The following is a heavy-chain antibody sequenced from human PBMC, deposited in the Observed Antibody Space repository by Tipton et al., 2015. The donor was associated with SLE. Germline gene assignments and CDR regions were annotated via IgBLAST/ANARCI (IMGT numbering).Heavy chain of an antibody. CDR3: ARGGYYYDSSGYGY. D-gene: IGHD3-22*01. V-gene: IGHV4-39*01. CDR1: GGSISSSSYY. J-gene: IGHJ4*02. CDR2: IYYSGST. Sequence: TLSLTCTVSGGSISSSSYYWGWIRQPPGKGLEWIGSIYYSGSTYYNPSFKGRVTISVATSKNRFSLKLSSVTAADTAVYYCARGGYYYDSSGYGYWGQGTLVTVSS.